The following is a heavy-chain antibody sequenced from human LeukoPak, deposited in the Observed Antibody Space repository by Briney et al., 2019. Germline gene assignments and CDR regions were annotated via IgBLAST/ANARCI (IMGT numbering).Heavy chain of an antibody. J-gene: IGHJ3*02. CDR1: GGSVNSGSYY. D-gene: IGHD7-27*01. Sequence: SSETLSLTCTVSGGSVNSGSYYWSWIRQPPGKGLEWIGYIYDSGSTNHNPSLKSRVTMSEDTSKNQSSLKLSSVTAADTAVYYCARGTGVTAFDIWGQGTMVTVSS. CDR2: IYDSGST. CDR3: ARGTGVTAFDI. V-gene: IGHV4-61*01.